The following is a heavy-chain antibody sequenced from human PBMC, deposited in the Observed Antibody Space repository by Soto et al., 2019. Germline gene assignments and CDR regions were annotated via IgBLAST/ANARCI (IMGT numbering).Heavy chain of an antibody. D-gene: IGHD3-3*01. CDR3: ARLGALPSLRFSPTPGYFDL. Sequence: QLQLQESGPGLVKPSETLSLTCTVSGGSISSSSYYWGWIRQPPGKGLEWIGSIYYSGSTYYNPSLKSRVTISVDTSKNQFSLKLSSVTAADTAVYYCARLGALPSLRFSPTPGYFDLWGRGTLVTVSS. J-gene: IGHJ2*01. V-gene: IGHV4-39*01. CDR1: GGSISSSSYY. CDR2: IYYSGST.